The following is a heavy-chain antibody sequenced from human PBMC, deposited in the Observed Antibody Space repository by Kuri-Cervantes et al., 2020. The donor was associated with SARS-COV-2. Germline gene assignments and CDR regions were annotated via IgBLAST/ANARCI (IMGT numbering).Heavy chain of an antibody. CDR2: IYYSGST. D-gene: IGHD6-13*01. CDR3: ARDRDLAGGMDV. J-gene: IGHJ6*02. V-gene: IGHV4-59*01. CDR1: GGSIGSYY. Sequence: GSLRLSCTVSGGSIGSYYWSWIRQPPGKGLEWIGYIYYSGSTNYNPSLKSRVTISVDTSKNQFSLKLSSVTAADTAVYYCARDRDLAGGMDVWGQGTTVTVSS.